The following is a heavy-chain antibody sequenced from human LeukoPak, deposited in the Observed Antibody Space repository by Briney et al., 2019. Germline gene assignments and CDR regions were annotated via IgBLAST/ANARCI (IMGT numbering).Heavy chain of an antibody. CDR3: ARGSSRDYYYMDV. V-gene: IGHV4-4*07. CDR2: ISTSGST. CDR1: GGSSTHYY. Sequence: PSETLSLTCTVSGGSSTHYYYSWVRQPAGKGLEWIGRISTSGSTNYNPSLRSRVTISVDKSKNLFSLKLSSVTAADTAVSYCARGSSRDYYYMDVWGKGTTVTVSS. J-gene: IGHJ6*03.